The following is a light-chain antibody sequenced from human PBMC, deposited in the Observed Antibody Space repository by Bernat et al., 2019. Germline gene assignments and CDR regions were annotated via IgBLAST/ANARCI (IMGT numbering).Light chain of an antibody. CDR2: GVS. Sequence: EVVLTQSPGTLSLSPGERATLSCRASQSVSSSHLAWHQQKSGQAPRPLIYGVSNRATGIPNRFSGSGSGTYFTLTISRLEPEDFAVYYCQQYGNSPGVTFGGGTKVEIK. CDR3: QQYGNSPGVT. J-gene: IGKJ4*01. V-gene: IGKV3-20*01. CDR1: QSVSSSH.